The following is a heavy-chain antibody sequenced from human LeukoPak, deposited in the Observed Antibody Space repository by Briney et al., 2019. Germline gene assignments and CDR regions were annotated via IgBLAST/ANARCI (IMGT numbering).Heavy chain of an antibody. CDR1: GLTLSGHD. V-gene: IGHV3-13*01. D-gene: IGHD5-18*01. J-gene: IGHJ4*02. CDR2: VSAGHHA. CDR3: VREARGYHYTYFDY. Sequence: GGSLRLSCTASGLTLSGHDIHWVRQATGDGLEWVAAVSAGHHAFYAGSVRGRFTVSREDAKNSLFLQMNSLRAGDTAIYYCVREARGYHYTYFDYWGQGSLVTVSS.